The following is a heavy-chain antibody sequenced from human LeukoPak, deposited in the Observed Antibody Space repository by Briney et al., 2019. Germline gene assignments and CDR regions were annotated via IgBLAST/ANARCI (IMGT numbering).Heavy chain of an antibody. D-gene: IGHD3-10*01. J-gene: IGHJ4*02. CDR1: GYTFTSYY. Sequence: GASVKASCKASGYTFTSYYMHWVRQAPGQGLEWMGIINPSGGSTSYAQKFQGRVTMTRDTSTSTVYMELSSLRSEDSAVYYCARDMVRGVIPGYYFDYWGQGTLVTVSS. CDR2: INPSGGST. CDR3: ARDMVRGVIPGYYFDY. V-gene: IGHV1-46*01.